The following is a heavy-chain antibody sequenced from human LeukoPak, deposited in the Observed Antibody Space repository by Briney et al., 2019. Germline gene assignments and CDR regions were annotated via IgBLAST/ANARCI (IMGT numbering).Heavy chain of an antibody. CDR2: IKTKSDGGTA. J-gene: IGHJ4*02. V-gene: IGHV3-15*01. Sequence: PGGSLRLSCAASGFTFSNAWMSWVRQAPGKGLEWVGRIKTKSDGGTADYAAPVRGRFTISRDDPKNTLYLQMSSLKTEDTAVYHCTTGGYPPTHFDTWGQGTLVTVSS. CDR3: TTGGYPPTHFDT. CDR1: GFTFSNAW. D-gene: IGHD5-12*01.